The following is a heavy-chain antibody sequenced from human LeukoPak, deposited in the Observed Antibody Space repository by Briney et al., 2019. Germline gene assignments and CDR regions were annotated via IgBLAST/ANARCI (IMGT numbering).Heavy chain of an antibody. CDR1: GYTFTSHG. D-gene: IGHD6-19*01. CDR3: ARGAPSGWFDY. J-gene: IGHJ4*02. CDR2: MNPNSGNT. V-gene: IGHV1-8*01. Sequence: ASVKVSCKASGYTFTSHGINWVRQATGQGLEWMGWMNPNSGNTGYAQKFQGRVTITRNTSISTAYMELSSLRSEDTAVYYCARGAPSGWFDYWGQGTLVTVSS.